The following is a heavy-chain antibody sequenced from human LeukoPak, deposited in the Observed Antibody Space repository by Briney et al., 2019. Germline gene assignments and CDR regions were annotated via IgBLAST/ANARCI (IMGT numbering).Heavy chain of an antibody. J-gene: IGHJ4*02. D-gene: IGHD5-18*01. CDR3: ARDLAYSRLDY. Sequence: GGSLRLSCAASGFTFSSYWMTWVRQAPGKGLEWVADIKGDGSEKRCEDSVKGRFTVSRDNAKNSLYLQMDSLRVEDTAFYYCARDLAYSRLDYWGQGMLVTVSS. CDR2: IKGDGSEK. CDR1: GFTFSSYW. V-gene: IGHV3-7*01.